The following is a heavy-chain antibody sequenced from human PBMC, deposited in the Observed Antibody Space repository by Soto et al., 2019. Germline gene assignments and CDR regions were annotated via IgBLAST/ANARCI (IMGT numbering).Heavy chain of an antibody. Sequence: QVQLVESGGDVVQPGRSLRLSCAASGFTFSSNGLHWVRQAPGKGLEWVAVVSYDGTNKYYADSVKGRFTISRDNSKDMLYLQMNSLRAEDTAVYFCAREPSKGLVVAGIDYWGQGTLVTVSS. CDR2: VSYDGTNK. CDR3: AREPSKGLVVAGIDY. CDR1: GFTFSSNG. V-gene: IGHV3-30*03. J-gene: IGHJ4*02. D-gene: IGHD6-19*01.